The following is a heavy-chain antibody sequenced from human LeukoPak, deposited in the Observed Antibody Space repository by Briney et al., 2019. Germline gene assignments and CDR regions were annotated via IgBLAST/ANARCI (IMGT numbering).Heavy chain of an antibody. CDR2: IHHSGST. J-gene: IGHJ1*01. V-gene: IGHV4-38-2*02. CDR3: ERVADRIGFFQH. CDR1: GYSISRGYY. Sequence: SETLSLTCIVSGYSISRGYYWGWIRQPPGKGLEWIGNIHHSGSTYYNPSLKSRLTISVDTSKNQLSLKLTSVTAADTAVYSCERVADRIGFFQHWGQGTLVTVSS. D-gene: IGHD3-16*02.